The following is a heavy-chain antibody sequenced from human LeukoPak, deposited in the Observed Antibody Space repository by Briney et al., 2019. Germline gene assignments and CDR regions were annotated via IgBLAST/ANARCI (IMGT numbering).Heavy chain of an antibody. J-gene: IGHJ4*02. CDR2: IYYSGST. D-gene: IGHD3-10*01. CDR3: ANSYYYGSGSYYNSFDY. CDR1: GGSISSYY. Sequence: SETLSLTCTVSGGSISSYYWSWIRQPPGKGLEWIGYIYYSGSTNYNPSLKSRVTISVDTSKNQFSLKLSSVTAADTAVYYCANSYYYGSGSYYNSFDYWGQGTLVTVSS. V-gene: IGHV4-59*01.